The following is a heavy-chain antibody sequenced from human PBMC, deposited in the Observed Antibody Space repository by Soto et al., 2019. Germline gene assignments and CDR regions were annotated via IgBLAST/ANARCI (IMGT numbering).Heavy chain of an antibody. CDR3: ARSAAYYYDSSGYYSRYFDL. D-gene: IGHD3-22*01. Sequence: QVQLVQSGAEVKKPGSSVKVSCKASGGTFSSYTISWVRQAPGQGLEWMGRIIPILGIANYAQKFQGRVTITEDKSTSTAYMELSSLRSEDTAVYYCARSAAYYYDSSGYYSRYFDLWGRGTLVTVSS. CDR1: GGTFSSYT. J-gene: IGHJ2*01. V-gene: IGHV1-69*02. CDR2: IIPILGIA.